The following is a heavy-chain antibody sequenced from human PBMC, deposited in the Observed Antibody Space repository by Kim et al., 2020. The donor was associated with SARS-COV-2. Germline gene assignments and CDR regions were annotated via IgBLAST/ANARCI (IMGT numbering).Heavy chain of an antibody. D-gene: IGHD2-21*02. CDR1: GFTFEDYA. Sequence: GGSLRLSCAASGFTFEDYAMHWVRQAPGKGLEWVSLISGDGGSTYYADSVKGRFTISRDNSKNSLYLQMNSLRTEDTALYYCAKDVYCGGDCYPSLFDYWGQGTLVTVSS. CDR3: AKDVYCGGDCYPSLFDY. V-gene: IGHV3-43*02. CDR2: ISGDGGST. J-gene: IGHJ4*02.